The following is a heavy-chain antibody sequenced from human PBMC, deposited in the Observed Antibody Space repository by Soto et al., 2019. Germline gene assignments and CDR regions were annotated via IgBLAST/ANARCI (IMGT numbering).Heavy chain of an antibody. V-gene: IGHV3-23*01. J-gene: IGHJ5*02. CDR1: GFTFSSYA. CDR2: ISGSGGST. CDR3: AKIGRPAVYCSGGSCYSNWFDP. Sequence: GGSLRLSXAASGFTFSSYAMSWVRQAPGKGLEWVSAISGSGGSTYYADSVKGRFTISRDNSKNTLYLQMNSLRAEDTAVYYCAKIGRPAVYCSGGSCYSNWFDPWGQGTLVTVSS. D-gene: IGHD2-15*01.